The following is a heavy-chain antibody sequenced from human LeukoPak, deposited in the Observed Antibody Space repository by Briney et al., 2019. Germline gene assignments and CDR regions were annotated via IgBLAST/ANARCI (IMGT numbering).Heavy chain of an antibody. CDR1: GGSISRYY. CDR3: ARSGAYDSSGYYEY. V-gene: IGHV4-59*01. J-gene: IGHJ4*02. CDR2: IFYNGST. D-gene: IGHD3-22*01. Sequence: PSETLSLTCTVSGGSISRYYWSWIRQSPGKGLEWIGYIFYNGSTHYNPSLSSRVTISVDTSKNQFSLRLSSVTAADTAVCYCARSGAYDSSGYYEYWSQGTLVTVSS.